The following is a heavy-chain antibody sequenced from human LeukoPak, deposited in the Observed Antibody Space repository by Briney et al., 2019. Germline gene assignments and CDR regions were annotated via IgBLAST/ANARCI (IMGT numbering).Heavy chain of an antibody. CDR1: GYTFTSYG. J-gene: IGHJ6*02. Sequence: ASVTVSCTASGYTFTSYGISWVRPAPGQGLEGMGWISAYNGKTNYAQKLHGRVAIPTDTSTRTDAMCLRNLRSGDTAAHLCVRVGRKRSGGYYPYDYYGMDVWGQGTTVTASS. D-gene: IGHD3-10*01. CDR3: VRVGRKRSGGYYPYDYYGMDV. V-gene: IGHV1-18*01. CDR2: ISAYNGKT.